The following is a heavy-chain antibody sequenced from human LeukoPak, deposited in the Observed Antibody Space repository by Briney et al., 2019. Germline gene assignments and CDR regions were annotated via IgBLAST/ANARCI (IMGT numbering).Heavy chain of an antibody. CDR3: ATHYSSGWSYFGY. V-gene: IGHV4-39*07. J-gene: IGHJ4*02. Sequence: PSETLSLTCTVSGGSISSSSYYWGWIRQPPGKGLEWIGSIYYSGSTYYNPSLKSRVTISLDTSKNQFSLKLSSVTAADTAVYYCATHYSSGWSYFGYWGQGTLVTVSS. D-gene: IGHD6-19*01. CDR1: GGSISSSSYY. CDR2: IYYSGST.